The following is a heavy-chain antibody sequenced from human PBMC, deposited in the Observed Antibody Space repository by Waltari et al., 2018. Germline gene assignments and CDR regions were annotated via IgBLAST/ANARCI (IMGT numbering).Heavy chain of an antibody. CDR1: GGTFSSYA. V-gene: IGHV1-69*01. J-gene: IGHJ6*02. D-gene: IGHD2-15*01. CDR3: ARGVVVAATFYYYYGMDV. Sequence: QVQLVQSGAEVKKPGSSVKVSCKASGGTFSSYAISWVRQAPGQGLEWMGGIIPIFGTANDAQKFQGRVTITADESTSTAYMELSSLRSEDTAVYYCARGVVVAATFYYYYGMDVWGQGTTVTVSS. CDR2: IIPIFGTA.